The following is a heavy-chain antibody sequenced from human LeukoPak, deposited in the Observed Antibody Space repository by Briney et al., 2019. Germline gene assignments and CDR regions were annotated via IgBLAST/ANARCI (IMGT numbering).Heavy chain of an antibody. D-gene: IGHD3-22*01. CDR2: ISAYNGNT. CDR1: GYTFTSYG. J-gene: IGHJ4*02. CDR3: ARARYSYYYDSSGVSPFDY. V-gene: IGHV1-18*01. Sequence: ASVKVSCKASGYTFTSYGISWVRQAPGQGLEWMGWISAYNGNTNYAQKLQGRVTMTTDTSTSTAYMELRSLRSDDTAVYYCARARYSYYYDSSGVSPFDYWGQGTLVTVSS.